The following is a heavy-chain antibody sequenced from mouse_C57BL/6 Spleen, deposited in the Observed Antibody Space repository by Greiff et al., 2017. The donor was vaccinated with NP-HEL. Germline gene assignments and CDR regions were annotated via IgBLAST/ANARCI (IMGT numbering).Heavy chain of an antibody. D-gene: IGHD2-4*01. V-gene: IGHV5-16*01. CDR1: GFTFSDYY. CDR3: AREGYDYDGYFDY. CDR2: INYDGSST. J-gene: IGHJ2*01. Sequence: EVKLVESEGGLVQPGSSMKLSCTASGFTFSDYYMAWVRQVPEKGLEWVANINYDGSSTYYLDSLKSRFIISRDNAKNILYLQMSSLKSEDTATYYCAREGYDYDGYFDYWGQGTTLTVSS.